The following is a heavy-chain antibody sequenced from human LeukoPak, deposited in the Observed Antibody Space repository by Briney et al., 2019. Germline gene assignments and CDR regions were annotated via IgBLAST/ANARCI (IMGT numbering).Heavy chain of an antibody. V-gene: IGHV1-18*01. D-gene: IGHD3-3*01. CDR2: ISAYNGNT. Sequence: GTSVKVSCKASGYTFTSYGISWVRQAPGQGLEWMGWISAYNGNTNYAQKLQGRVTMTTDTSTSTAYMELRSLRSDDTAVYYCARDTITIFGVAYDAFDIWGQGTMVTVSS. CDR3: ARDTITIFGVAYDAFDI. J-gene: IGHJ3*02. CDR1: GYTFTSYG.